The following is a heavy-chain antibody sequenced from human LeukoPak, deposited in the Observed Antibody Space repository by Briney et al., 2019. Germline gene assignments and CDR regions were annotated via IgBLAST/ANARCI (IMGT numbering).Heavy chain of an antibody. D-gene: IGHD6-13*01. J-gene: IGHJ4*02. Sequence: GGSLRLSCAASGFNFSTYNMNWVRQAPGKGLEWVSSISSSSSYIYYADSVKGRFTISRDDAKTSLCLQMKSLRAEDTAVYYWARDSEGVRSGAIAAVPTFDCWGQGTLVTVSS. CDR3: ARDSEGVRSGAIAAVPTFDC. CDR1: GFNFSTYN. CDR2: ISSSSSYI. V-gene: IGHV3-21*01.